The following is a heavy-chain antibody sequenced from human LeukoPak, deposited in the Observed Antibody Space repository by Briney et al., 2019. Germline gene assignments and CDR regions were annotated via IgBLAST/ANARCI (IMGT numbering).Heavy chain of an antibody. Sequence: PGGSLRLSCAASGFTFTSSAMSWVRQAPGRGLEWVSYISSSGSTMYYTDSVKGRFTISRDNAKDSLYLQMNSLRAEDTAVYYCARDPGSGYEEHFDYWGQGTLVTVSS. CDR3: ARDPGSGYEEHFDY. D-gene: IGHD5-12*01. V-gene: IGHV3-48*04. CDR1: GFTFTSSA. J-gene: IGHJ4*02. CDR2: ISSSGSTM.